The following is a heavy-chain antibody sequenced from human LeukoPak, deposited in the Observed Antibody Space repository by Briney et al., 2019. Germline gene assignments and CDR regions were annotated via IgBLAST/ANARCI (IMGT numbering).Heavy chain of an antibody. CDR2: IKSKADGATT. V-gene: IGHV3-15*05. Sequence: GGSLRLSCAVSGINFNNAWMSWVRQAPGKGLEWVGRIKSKADGATTDYAAPVKGRFTISRDDSKNTLYLQMNSLKTEDTAVYYCTTDYFGSGNFWGQGTLVTASS. CDR1: GINFNNAW. D-gene: IGHD3-10*01. J-gene: IGHJ4*02. CDR3: TTDYFGSGNF.